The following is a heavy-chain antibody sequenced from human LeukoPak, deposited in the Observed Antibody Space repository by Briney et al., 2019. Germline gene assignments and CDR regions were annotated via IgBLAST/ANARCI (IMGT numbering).Heavy chain of an antibody. D-gene: IGHD6-13*01. Sequence: SETLSLTCAVYGGSFSGYCWSWIRQPPGKGLEWIGEINHSGSTNYNPSLKSRVTISVDTSKNQFSLKLSSVTAADTAVYYCARLEAVSVGYSSSWGQGTLVTVSS. J-gene: IGHJ4*02. CDR3: ARLEAVSVGYSSS. V-gene: IGHV4-34*01. CDR2: INHSGST. CDR1: GGSFSGYC.